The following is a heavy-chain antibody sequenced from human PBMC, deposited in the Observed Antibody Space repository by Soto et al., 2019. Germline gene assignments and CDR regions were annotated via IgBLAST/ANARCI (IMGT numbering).Heavy chain of an antibody. CDR2: ISGSGVST. CDR3: GKGLSYYFWSGYYHY. J-gene: IGHJ4*02. V-gene: IGHV3-23*01. CDR1: GFTFSSYS. D-gene: IGHD3-3*01. Sequence: PGGSLRLSGAASGFTFSSYSISWVRQAPWKGLEWVSAISGSGVSTYYADSVKGRFTISRDNPKNTLYPQMNSLRAEDTAVYYCGKGLSYYFWSGYYHYWGQGTLLPFSP.